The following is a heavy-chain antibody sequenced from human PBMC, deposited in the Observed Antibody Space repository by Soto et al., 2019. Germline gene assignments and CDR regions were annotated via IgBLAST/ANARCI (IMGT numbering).Heavy chain of an antibody. CDR3: ARDGRVGLQD. CDR1: GFTFSSSW. CDR2: INRDGTIT. D-gene: IGHD1-26*01. V-gene: IGHV3-74*01. Sequence: EVQLVESGGGLVQPGGSLRLSCVASGFTFSSSWIHWVRQGPGKGLVWLSRINRDGTITSYADSVKGRFTVSRDNAKNTLYLQMNSLRIEDTAVYYCARDGRVGLQDWGQGTLVTVSS. J-gene: IGHJ4*02.